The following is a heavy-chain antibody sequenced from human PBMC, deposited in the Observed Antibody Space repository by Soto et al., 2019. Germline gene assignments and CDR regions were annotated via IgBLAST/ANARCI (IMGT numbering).Heavy chain of an antibody. CDR1: GFTFGDYA. D-gene: IGHD5-12*01. J-gene: IGHJ4*02. CDR2: IRNDIYDETT. CDR3: TRGRDGYNPYYFLY. V-gene: IGHV3-49*04. Sequence: PGGSLRRPCTASGFTFGDYAINWVRQVPGKGLEWLGFIRNDIYDETTEYAASVKGRIIISRDDSKSMAYLQMDSLKTEDTGVYYCTRGRDGYNPYYFLYWGQGALVTVSS.